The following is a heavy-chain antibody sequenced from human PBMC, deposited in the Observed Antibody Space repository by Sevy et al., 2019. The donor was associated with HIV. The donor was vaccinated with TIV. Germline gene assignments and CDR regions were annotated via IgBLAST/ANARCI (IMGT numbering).Heavy chain of an antibody. J-gene: IGHJ4*02. D-gene: IGHD2-8*01. CDR2: LSFGCGEI. Sequence: GGSLRLSCAASGFTFSKYSMSWVRQPPGKGLEWVSTLSFGCGEINYADSVKGRFTISRDNSKSSVYLQMNNLRPEDTAVYYCAGEACNKPNDFWGQGTLVTVSS. CDR3: AGEACNKPNDF. V-gene: IGHV3-23*01. CDR1: GFTFSKYS.